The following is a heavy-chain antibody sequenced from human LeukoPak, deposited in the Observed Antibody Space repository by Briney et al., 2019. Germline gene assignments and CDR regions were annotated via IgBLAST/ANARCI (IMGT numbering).Heavy chain of an antibody. V-gene: IGHV3-15*01. CDR1: GFTFSNAW. Sequence: GGSLRLSCAASGFTFSNAWISWVRQAPGKGLEWVGRIKSKTDGGTTDYAAPVKGRFTISRDDSKNTLYLQMNSLKTEDTAVSYCTTASGYAWYYYYYYGMDVWGKGTTVTVSS. J-gene: IGHJ6*04. CDR2: IKSKTDGGTT. D-gene: IGHD5-12*01. CDR3: TTASGYAWYYYYYYGMDV.